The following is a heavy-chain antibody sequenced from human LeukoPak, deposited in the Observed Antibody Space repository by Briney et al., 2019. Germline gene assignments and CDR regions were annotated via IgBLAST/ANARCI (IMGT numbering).Heavy chain of an antibody. CDR2: IYTSGST. D-gene: IGHD3-10*02. J-gene: IGHJ4*02. Sequence: SQTLSLTCTVSGGSISSGSYHWSWIRQPAGKGLEWIGRIYTSGSTYYNPSLKSRVTISVDKSKNQFSLKLSSVTAADTAVYYCAREGGGTLGSGSYWDYWGQGTLVTVSS. CDR1: GGSISSGSYH. CDR3: AREGGGTLGSGSYWDY. V-gene: IGHV4-61*02.